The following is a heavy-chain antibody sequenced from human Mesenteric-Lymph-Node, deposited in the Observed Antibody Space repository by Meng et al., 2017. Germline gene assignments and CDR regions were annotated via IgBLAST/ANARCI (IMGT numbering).Heavy chain of an antibody. CDR1: GYSFINFG. CDR3: ARPDYYDSSGRNYYFDY. Sequence: ASVKVSCKASGYSFINFGITWVRQAPGQGLEWMGWISSYNGNTNFAQKLQGRVTMTTDTSTTTAYMELRSLRSDDTAVYYCARPDYYDSSGRNYYFDYWGQGTLVTVSS. V-gene: IGHV1-18*01. D-gene: IGHD3-22*01. J-gene: IGHJ4*02. CDR2: ISSYNGNT.